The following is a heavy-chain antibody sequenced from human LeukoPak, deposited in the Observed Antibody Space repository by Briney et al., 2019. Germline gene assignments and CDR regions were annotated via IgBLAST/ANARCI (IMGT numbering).Heavy chain of an antibody. Sequence: ASVKVSCKASGGTFSSYAISWVRQAPGQGLEWMGGIIPIFGTANYAQKFQGRVTITADESTSTAYMELSSLRSEDTAVYYCARVESGPTFYYYYMDVWGKGTTVTISS. V-gene: IGHV1-69*13. J-gene: IGHJ6*03. CDR2: IIPIFGTA. D-gene: IGHD2/OR15-2a*01. CDR1: GGTFSSYA. CDR3: ARVESGPTFYYYYMDV.